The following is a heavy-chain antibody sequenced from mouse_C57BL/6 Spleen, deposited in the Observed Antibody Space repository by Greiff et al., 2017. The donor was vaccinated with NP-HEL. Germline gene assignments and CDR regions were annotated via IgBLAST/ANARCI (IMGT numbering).Heavy chain of an antibody. CDR2: IYPGDGDT. Sequence: VQLQQSGAELVKPGASVKISCKASGYAFSSYWMNWVKQRPGKGLEWIGQIYPGDGDTNYNGKFKGKATLTADKSSSTAYMQRSSLTSEDSAVYFCAREGTTVVAPDYWGQGTTLTVSS. V-gene: IGHV1-80*01. J-gene: IGHJ2*01. CDR1: GYAFSSYW. D-gene: IGHD1-1*01. CDR3: AREGTTVVAPDY.